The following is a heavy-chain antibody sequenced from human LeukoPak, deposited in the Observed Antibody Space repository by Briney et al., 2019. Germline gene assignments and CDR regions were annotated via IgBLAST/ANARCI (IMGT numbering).Heavy chain of an antibody. V-gene: IGHV3-21*01. CDR3: ARGPQFCSGGSCFGYYFDY. D-gene: IGHD2-15*01. J-gene: IGHJ4*02. CDR1: GFTFSRYS. CDR2: ISASGSHI. Sequence: GGSLRLSCAASGFTFSRYSMNWVRQPPGKGLEWVSSISASGSHIYYADSVKGRFSISRDSARNSVYVQMSSLRAEDTAVYYFARGPQFCSGGSCFGYYFDYWGQGALVTVSS.